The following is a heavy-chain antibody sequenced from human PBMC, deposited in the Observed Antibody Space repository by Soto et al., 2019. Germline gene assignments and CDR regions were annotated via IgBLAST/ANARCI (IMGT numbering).Heavy chain of an antibody. CDR3: ARVFGSLYYYDSSGYLYFDP. CDR1: GYTFTSYA. D-gene: IGHD3-22*01. J-gene: IGHJ4*02. V-gene: IGHV1-3*01. CDR2: INAGNGNT. Sequence: GASVKVSCKASGYTFTSYAMHWVRQAPGQRLEWMGWINAGNGNTKYSQKFQGRVTITRDTSASTAYMELSSLRSEDTAVYYCARVFGSLYYYDSSGYLYFDPWGQGTLVTVSS.